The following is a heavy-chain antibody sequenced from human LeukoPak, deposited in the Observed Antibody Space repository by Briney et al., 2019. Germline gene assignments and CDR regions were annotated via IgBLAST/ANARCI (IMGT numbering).Heavy chain of an antibody. CDR3: ARDKWELLRTAFDI. CDR1: GDSVSSNSAA. J-gene: IGHJ3*02. Sequence: SQTLSLTCAISGDSVSSNSAAWNWIRKSPSRGLEWLGRTYYRSKWYNDYAVSVKSRITINPDTSKNQFSLQLNSVTPEGTAVYYCARDKWELLRTAFDIWGQGTMVTVSS. D-gene: IGHD1-26*01. CDR2: TYYRSKWYN. V-gene: IGHV6-1*01.